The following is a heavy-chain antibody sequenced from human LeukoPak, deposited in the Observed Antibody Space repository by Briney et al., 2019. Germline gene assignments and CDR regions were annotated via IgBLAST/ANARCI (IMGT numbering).Heavy chain of an antibody. V-gene: IGHV1-2*02. J-gene: IGHJ4*02. CDR2: INPNSGGT. CDR1: GYTFTGYY. D-gene: IGHD3-9*01. CDR3: ARGLFDWLVGDDY. Sequence: GASVKVSCKASGYTFTGYYMHWVRQAPGQGLEWMGWINPNSGGTNYAQKFQGRVTMTRDTSISTAYMALGRLRSDDTAVYYCARGLFDWLVGDDYWGQGTLVTVPS.